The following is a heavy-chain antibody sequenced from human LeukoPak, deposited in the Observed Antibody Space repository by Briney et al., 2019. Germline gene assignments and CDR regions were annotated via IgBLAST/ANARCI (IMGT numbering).Heavy chain of an antibody. CDR1: GFTFSTYS. V-gene: IGHV3-21*01. CDR2: ISSTSGYI. J-gene: IGHJ4*02. CDR3: ARPLEYSSSSYYFDN. Sequence: GGSLRLSCAASGFTFSTYSMNWVRQAPGKGLEWVSFISSTSGYIYYADSVKGRFTISRDNAKNSLYLQMNSLRAEDMAVYYCARPLEYSSSSYYFDNWGQGTLVTVSS. D-gene: IGHD6-6*01.